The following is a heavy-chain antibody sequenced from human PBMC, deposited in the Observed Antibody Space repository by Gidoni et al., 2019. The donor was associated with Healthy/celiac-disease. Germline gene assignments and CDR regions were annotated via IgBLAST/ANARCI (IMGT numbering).Heavy chain of an antibody. D-gene: IGHD3-10*01. V-gene: IGHV3-23*01. J-gene: IGHJ4*02. CDR2: ISGSGGST. CDR1: GFPFRSYA. CDR3: AKDYGSGSYHTEFDY. Sequence: EVQLLESGGGLVQPGGSLRLSCAASGFPFRSYAMSWVRQAPGKGLEWVSAISGSGGSTYYADSVKGRFTISRDNSKNTLYLQMNSLRAEDTAVYYCAKDYGSGSYHTEFDYWGQGTLVTVSS.